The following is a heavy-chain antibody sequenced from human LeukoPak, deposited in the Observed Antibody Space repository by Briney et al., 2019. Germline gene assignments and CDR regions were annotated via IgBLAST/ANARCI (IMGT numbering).Heavy chain of an antibody. Sequence: SGPTLVKPTQTLTLTCTSSGFLLSSPGVGVGWIRQPPGKALEWLALIFWDDDKRYNPSLMSRLSITKDTSKNHFVLTMTNVGPGDTATYYCAHTINYGDYAPFDYWGQGTLVTVSS. CDR2: IFWDDDK. D-gene: IGHD4-17*01. J-gene: IGHJ4*02. CDR1: GFLLSSPGVG. CDR3: AHTINYGDYAPFDY. V-gene: IGHV2-5*02.